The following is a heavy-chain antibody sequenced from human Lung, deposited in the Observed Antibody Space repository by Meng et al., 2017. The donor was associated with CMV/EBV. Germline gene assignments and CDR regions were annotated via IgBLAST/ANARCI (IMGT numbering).Heavy chain of an antibody. CDR1: GFTFSSYW. Sequence: SCAASGFTFSSYWMHWVRQAPGKGLVWVSRINSDGSSTSYADSVKGRFTISRDNAKNTLYLQMNSLRAEDTAVYYCAGDKVRYYDFWSGYGGMDVWXQGTPVTVSS. CDR2: INSDGSST. D-gene: IGHD3-3*01. V-gene: IGHV3-74*01. CDR3: AGDKVRYYDFWSGYGGMDV. J-gene: IGHJ6*02.